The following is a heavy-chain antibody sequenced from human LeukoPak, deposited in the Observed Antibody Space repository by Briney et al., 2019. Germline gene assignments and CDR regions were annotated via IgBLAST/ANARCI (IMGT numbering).Heavy chain of an antibody. CDR3: ARERGGGYGYEGDYYYGMDV. D-gene: IGHD5-18*01. Sequence: SETLSLTCTVSGGSISSYYWSWIRQPPGKGLEWIGYIYYSGSTNYNPSLKSRVTISVDTSKNQFSLKLSSVTAADTAVYYCARERGGGYGYEGDYYYGMDVWGQGTTVTVSS. V-gene: IGHV4-59*01. J-gene: IGHJ6*02. CDR1: GGSISSYY. CDR2: IYYSGST.